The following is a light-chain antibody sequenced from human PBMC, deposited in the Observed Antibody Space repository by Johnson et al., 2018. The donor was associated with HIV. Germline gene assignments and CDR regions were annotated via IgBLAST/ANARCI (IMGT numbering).Light chain of an antibody. CDR2: END. Sequence: QSVLTQPPSVSAAPGQKVTISCSGGSSNIGSNYVSWYKQLQGTAPKLLIYENDKRPSGIRDRFSGSKSGTAATLAITGLQTGDEADYYCGTWDSSLIIFVFGTGTKVTV. CDR3: GTWDSSLIIFV. V-gene: IGLV1-51*02. CDR1: SSNIGSNY. J-gene: IGLJ1*01.